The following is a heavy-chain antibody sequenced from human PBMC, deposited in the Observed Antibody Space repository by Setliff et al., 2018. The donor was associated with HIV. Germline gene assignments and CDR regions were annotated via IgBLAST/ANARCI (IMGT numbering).Heavy chain of an antibody. CDR3: ARSFGWGAFNV. Sequence: PSETLSLTCSVSGASIRSDRMYWSWIRRPPGQRLEWIGFISFAGHINYNPSLSSRVTVSRDTSRNQFSMTLTSVTAADTAVYYCARSFGWGAFNVWGQGTVVTVSS. J-gene: IGHJ3*01. CDR2: ISFAGHI. V-gene: IGHV4-61*01. D-gene: IGHD6-19*01. CDR1: GASIRSDRMY.